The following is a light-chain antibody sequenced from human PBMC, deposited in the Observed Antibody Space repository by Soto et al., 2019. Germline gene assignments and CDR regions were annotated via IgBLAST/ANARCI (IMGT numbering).Light chain of an antibody. Sequence: DIQMTQSPSSFSASVGDRVTITCRASQGIINYLAWYQQKPGKAPKLLIYAASTLQSGVTSRFSGSGSGTDFTLTISGLQPEDVTTYYCQKYNSAPLSFGGGTKVEIK. J-gene: IGKJ4*01. CDR3: QKYNSAPLS. CDR1: QGIINY. CDR2: AAS. V-gene: IGKV1-27*01.